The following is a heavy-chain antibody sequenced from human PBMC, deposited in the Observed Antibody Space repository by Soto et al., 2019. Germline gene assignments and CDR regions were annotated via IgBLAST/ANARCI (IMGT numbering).Heavy chain of an antibody. J-gene: IGHJ6*02. CDR3: ARDLVVAGYYYYYGMDV. CDR1: GFTFSSYA. CDR2: ISYDGSNK. D-gene: IGHD6-19*01. Sequence: PGGSLRLSCAASGFTFSSYAMHWVRQAPGKGLEWVAVISYDGSNKYYADSVKGRFTISRDNSKNTLYLQMNSLRAEDTAVYYCARDLVVAGYYYYYGMDVWGQGTTVTVSS. V-gene: IGHV3-30-3*01.